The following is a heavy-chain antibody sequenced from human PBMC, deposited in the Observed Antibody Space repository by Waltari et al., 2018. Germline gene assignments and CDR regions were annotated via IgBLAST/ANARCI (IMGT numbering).Heavy chain of an antibody. CDR1: GFTFGSHW. D-gene: IGHD3-10*01. CDR2: ITGDEGSP. Sequence: EVQLVESGGGLVQTGGSLRLSCAASGFTFGSHWMSWFGQVPGKGRVGISRITGDEGSPSYAESVQGRFTISRDNAKSTLYLQMISLRAEDRAVYYCARSRDRGPAGPGYWGQGTLVTVSS. CDR3: ARSRDRGPAGPGY. J-gene: IGHJ4*02. V-gene: IGHV3-74*01.